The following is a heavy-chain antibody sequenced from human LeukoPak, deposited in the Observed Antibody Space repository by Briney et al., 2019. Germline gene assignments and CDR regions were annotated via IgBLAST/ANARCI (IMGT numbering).Heavy chain of an antibody. CDR2: ISGSGGST. CDR1: GFTFSNYA. Sequence: GGSLRLSCAASGFTFSNYAMGWVPQAPGKGLEWVSAISGSGGSTYYADSVKGRFTISRDNSKNTLYLQMNSLRAEDTAVYYCASLPHPTYYFDYWGQGTLVTVSS. J-gene: IGHJ4*02. V-gene: IGHV3-23*01. D-gene: IGHD1-1*01. CDR3: ASLPHPTYYFDY.